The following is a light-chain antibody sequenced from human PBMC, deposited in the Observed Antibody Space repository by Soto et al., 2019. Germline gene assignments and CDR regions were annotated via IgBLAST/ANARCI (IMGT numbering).Light chain of an antibody. Sequence: QSALTQPASVSGSPGQSIAISCTGTSSDVGAYDFVSWYQQHPDKAPKLLIYEVSNRPSGVSDRFSGSKSDNTATLTISGLQAEDDADYYCISHTTSNTRVFGTGTKLTVL. CDR3: ISHTTSNTRV. CDR1: SSDVGAYDF. V-gene: IGLV2-14*03. J-gene: IGLJ1*01. CDR2: EVS.